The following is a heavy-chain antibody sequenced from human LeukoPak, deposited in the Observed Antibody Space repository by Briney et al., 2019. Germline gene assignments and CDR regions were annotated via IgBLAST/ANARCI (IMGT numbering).Heavy chain of an antibody. CDR1: GFTFSSYS. Sequence: PGGSLRLSCAASGFTFSSYSMNWVRQAPGKGLEWVSAVSNRGGSTYYADSVKGRFTISRDNSKNTLYLQMNSLRAEDTAVYYCAKDRDPYDYGSGSYYNGVFDYWGQGTLVTVSS. V-gene: IGHV3-23*01. CDR2: VSNRGGST. CDR3: AKDRDPYDYGSGSYYNGVFDY. J-gene: IGHJ4*02. D-gene: IGHD3-10*01.